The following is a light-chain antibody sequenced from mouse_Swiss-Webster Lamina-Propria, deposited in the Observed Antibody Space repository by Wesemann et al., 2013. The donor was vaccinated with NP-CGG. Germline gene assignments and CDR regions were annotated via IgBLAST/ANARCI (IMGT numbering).Light chain of an antibody. CDR2: WAS. CDR1: QDVGTA. CDR3: QQYSSYPWT. Sequence: DIVMTQSHKFMSTSVGDRVSITCKASQDVGTAVAWYQQKPGQSPKLLIYWASTRHTGVPDRFTGSGSGTDFTLTISNVQSEDLADYFCQQYSSYPWTFGGGTEAGNQT. J-gene: IGKJ1*01. V-gene: IGKV6-23*01.